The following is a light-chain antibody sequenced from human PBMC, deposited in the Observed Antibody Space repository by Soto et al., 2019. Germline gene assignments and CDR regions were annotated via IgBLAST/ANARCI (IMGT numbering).Light chain of an antibody. CDR1: QSVGSY. Sequence: EIVLTQSPATLSLSPGERATLSCRASQSVGSYLAWYHHKPGQAPRLLIYDASNRASGIPARFSGSGSATDFTLTISSLEPEDFAVYCCQQRSNWPLTFGGGTKVESK. CDR2: DAS. J-gene: IGKJ4*01. V-gene: IGKV3-11*01. CDR3: QQRSNWPLT.